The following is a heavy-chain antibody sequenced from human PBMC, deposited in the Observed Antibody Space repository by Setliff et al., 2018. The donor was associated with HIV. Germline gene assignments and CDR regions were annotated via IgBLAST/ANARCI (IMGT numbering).Heavy chain of an antibody. CDR2: IYYSGRT. V-gene: IGHV4-39*07. J-gene: IGHJ4*02. CDR3: AREVYYGRNGYFVDY. CDR1: GGSINNNNYY. Sequence: SETLSLTCTVSGGSINNNNYYWGWIRQPPGKGLEWIGSIYYSGRTYYNPSLKSRVAISVDTSKNQFSLKLSSVTAADTAVYYCAREVYYGRNGYFVDYWGQGMLVTVSS. D-gene: IGHD3-22*01.